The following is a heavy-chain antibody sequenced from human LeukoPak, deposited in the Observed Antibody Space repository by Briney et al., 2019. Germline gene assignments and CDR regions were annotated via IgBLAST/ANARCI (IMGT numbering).Heavy chain of an antibody. V-gene: IGHV3-15*07. CDR1: GFTFSNAW. J-gene: IGHJ5*02. CDR2: IRSNSDGGTI. CDR3: ATDFYDST. Sequence: GGSLRLSCATSGFTFSNAWMNWVRQAPGKGLEWVGRIRSNSDGGTIDYAAPVKGRFTLSRDDSKTTLYLQMNGLQTEDTAVYYCATDFYDSTWGQGTLVTVSS. D-gene: IGHD3-22*01.